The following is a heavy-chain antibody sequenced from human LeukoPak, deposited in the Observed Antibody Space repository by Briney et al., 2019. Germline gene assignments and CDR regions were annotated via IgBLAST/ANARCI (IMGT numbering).Heavy chain of an antibody. CDR2: IYYSGST. V-gene: IGHV4-59*01. Sequence: SETLSLTCTVSGGSISSYYWSWIRQPPGKGLEWIGYIYYSGSTNYNPSLKSRVTISVDTSKNQFSLKLSSVTAADTAVYYCARADYYGPGSSNDYWGQGTLVTVSS. CDR1: GGSISSYY. J-gene: IGHJ4*02. CDR3: ARADYYGPGSSNDY. D-gene: IGHD3-10*01.